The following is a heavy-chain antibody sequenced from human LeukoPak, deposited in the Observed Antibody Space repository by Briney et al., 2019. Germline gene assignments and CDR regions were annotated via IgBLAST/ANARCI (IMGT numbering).Heavy chain of an antibody. CDR3: ARDNSVRDEAWWFNP. Sequence: ASVKVSCKASGYTFTSYGISWVRQAPGQGLEWMGWISAYNGNTKYAQTLQGRVTMTTDTSTSTAYMELRSLRSEDTAVYYYARDNSVRDEAWWFNPWGQGTLVTVSS. V-gene: IGHV1-18*01. CDR2: ISAYNGNT. D-gene: IGHD5-24*01. CDR1: GYTFTSYG. J-gene: IGHJ5*02.